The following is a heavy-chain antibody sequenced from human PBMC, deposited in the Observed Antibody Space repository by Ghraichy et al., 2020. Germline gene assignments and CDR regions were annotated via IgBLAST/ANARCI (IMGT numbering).Heavy chain of an antibody. J-gene: IGHJ4*02. CDR3: AHNVLHGISPFY. Sequence: SGPTLVKPTETLTLTCTFSGFSLSTNGVTVGWIRQPPGKALEWLALIYWDDDKRYSPSLMSRVTITKDTSNKQVVLTMNNMAPGDTATYYCAHNVLHGISPFYWGQGTLVTVSS. V-gene: IGHV2-5*02. CDR1: GFSLSTNGVT. D-gene: IGHD5-24*01. CDR2: IYWDDDK.